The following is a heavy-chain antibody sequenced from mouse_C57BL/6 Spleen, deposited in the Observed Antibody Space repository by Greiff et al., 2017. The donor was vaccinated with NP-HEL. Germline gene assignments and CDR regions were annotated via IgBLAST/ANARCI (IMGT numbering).Heavy chain of an antibody. V-gene: IGHV2-2*01. Sequence: VHLVESGPGLVQPSQSLSITCTVSGFSLTSYGVHWVRQSPGKGLEWLGVIWSGGSTDYNAAFISRLSISKDNSKSQVFFKMNSLQADDTAIYYCARYYSAYCYAMDYWGQGTSVTVSS. CDR1: GFSLTSYG. CDR3: ARYYSAYCYAMDY. D-gene: IGHD2-12*01. CDR2: IWSGGST. J-gene: IGHJ4*01.